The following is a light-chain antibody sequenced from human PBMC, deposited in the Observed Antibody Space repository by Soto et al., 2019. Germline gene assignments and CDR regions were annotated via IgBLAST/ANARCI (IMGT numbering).Light chain of an antibody. CDR2: EVS. CDR3: SSYTSSSLYV. CDR1: SSDVGNYKY. V-gene: IGLV2-14*01. J-gene: IGLJ1*01. Sequence: QSVLTQPASVSGSPGQSITISCTGTSSDVGNYKYVSWYQQHPGKAPKLMIYEVSNRPSGVSNRFSGSKSGNTASLTISGLQAEDETDYYCSSYTSSSLYVLGTGTKVTVL.